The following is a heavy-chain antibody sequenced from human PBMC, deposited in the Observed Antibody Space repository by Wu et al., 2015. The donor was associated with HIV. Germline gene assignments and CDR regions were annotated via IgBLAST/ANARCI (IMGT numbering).Heavy chain of an antibody. CDR2: INPNSGGT. Sequence: QVQLVQSGAEVKKPGASVKVSCKASGYTFTDYYMHWVRQAPGQGLEWMGWINPNSGGTNYAQKFQGRVTMTRDTSISTAYMELSRLRSDDTAVYYCAIAVTTENAVYYYGMDVWGQGTTVTVSS. CDR1: GYTFTDYY. J-gene: IGHJ6*02. CDR3: AIAVTTENAVYYYGMDV. D-gene: IGHD4-17*01. V-gene: IGHV1-2*02.